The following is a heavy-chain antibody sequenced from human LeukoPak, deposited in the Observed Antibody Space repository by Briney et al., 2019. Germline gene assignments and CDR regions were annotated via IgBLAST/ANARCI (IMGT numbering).Heavy chain of an antibody. J-gene: IGHJ4*02. CDR1: GYTFTSYG. D-gene: IGHD2-2*01. V-gene: IGHV1-18*01. Sequence: ASVKVSCKASGYTFTSYGISWVRQAPGQGLEWMGWISAYNGNTNYAQKLQGRVTMTTDTSTSTAYMELRSLRSDDTAVYYCARDRTGYCSSTSCYAPFDYWGQGTLVTVSS. CDR3: ARDRTGYCSSTSCYAPFDY. CDR2: ISAYNGNT.